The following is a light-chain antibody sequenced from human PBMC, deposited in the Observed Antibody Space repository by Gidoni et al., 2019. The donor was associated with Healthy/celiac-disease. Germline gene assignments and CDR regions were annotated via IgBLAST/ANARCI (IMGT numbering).Light chain of an antibody. CDR3: CSYAGSYTYV. V-gene: IGLV2-11*01. CDR2: DVS. CDR1: SRDVGGYND. J-gene: IGLJ1*01. Sequence: QSALTQPRAVSGSPGQSVTISCTGTSRDVGGYNDVSWYQQHPGKAPKLMIYDVSTRPSGVPDRFSGSKSGNTASLTISGLQAEDEADYYCCSYAGSYTYVFGTGTKVTVL.